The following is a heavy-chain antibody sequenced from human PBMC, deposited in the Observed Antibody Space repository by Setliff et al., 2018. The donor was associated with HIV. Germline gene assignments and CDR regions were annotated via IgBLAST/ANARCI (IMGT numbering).Heavy chain of an antibody. V-gene: IGHV4-59*01. CDR2: MCHNENGVTT. Sequence: SETLSLTCIVSGGSMDNYYWNWVRQPPGKGPEWIGNMCHNENGVTTNQNPSLKSRVVMYLDRTKNEFSLSLFSATTADTAVYYCARDRGSGWYGYFQQWGQGSRVTVS. CDR1: GGSMDNYY. D-gene: IGHD6-19*01. CDR3: ARDRGSGWYGYFQQ. J-gene: IGHJ1*01.